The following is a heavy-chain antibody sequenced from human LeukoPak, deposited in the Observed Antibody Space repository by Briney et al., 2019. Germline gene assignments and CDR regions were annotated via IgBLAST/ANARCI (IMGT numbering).Heavy chain of an antibody. CDR3: ARRPSGSFDY. CDR1: GYTFTGYY. J-gene: IGHJ4*02. Sequence: AASVKVSCKASGYTFTGYYIHWVRQAPGQGLEWMGWNHPNSGGTKYAQKFQGRVTMTRDTSISTAYMELSSLRSDDTAVYFCARRPSGSFDYWGQGTLVTVSS. V-gene: IGHV1-2*02. D-gene: IGHD1-26*01. CDR2: NHPNSGGT.